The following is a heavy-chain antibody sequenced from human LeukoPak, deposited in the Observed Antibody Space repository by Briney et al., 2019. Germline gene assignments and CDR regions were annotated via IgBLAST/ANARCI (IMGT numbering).Heavy chain of an antibody. J-gene: IGHJ4*02. CDR1: GFTFNTYW. V-gene: IGHV3-74*03. CDR2: VNREGTTT. Sequence: PGGSLRLSCAASGFTFNTYWMPWVRQAPGKGLVWVARVNREGTTTAYADSVKGRFIISRDNSKNTLYLQMNNLRAEDTAVYYCARDSDWILFDYWGQGTPVTVSS. CDR3: ARDSDWILFDY. D-gene: IGHD2-2*03.